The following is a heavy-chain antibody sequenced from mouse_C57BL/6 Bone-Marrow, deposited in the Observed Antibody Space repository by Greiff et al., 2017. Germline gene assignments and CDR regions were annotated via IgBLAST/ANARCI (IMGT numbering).Heavy chain of an antibody. CDR3: ARPPYLLYYAMDY. J-gene: IGHJ4*01. Sequence: EVKLVESGGGLVKPGGSLKLSCAASGFTFSDYGMHWVRQAPEKGLEWVAYISSGSSTIYYADTVKGRFTISRDNDKNTLFLQMTSLRSEDTAMYYCARPPYLLYYAMDYWGQGTSVTVSS. CDR1: GFTFSDYG. D-gene: IGHD2-1*01. V-gene: IGHV5-17*01. CDR2: ISSGSSTI.